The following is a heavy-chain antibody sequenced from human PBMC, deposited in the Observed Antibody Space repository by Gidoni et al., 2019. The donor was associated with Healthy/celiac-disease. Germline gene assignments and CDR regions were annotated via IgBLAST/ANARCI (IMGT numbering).Heavy chain of an antibody. CDR3: ARYSGSYGMDV. V-gene: IGHV3-64*02. CDR2: ISSNGGST. D-gene: IGHD1-26*01. J-gene: IGHJ6*02. CDR1: GFTFSSYA. Sequence: EVQLVESGAGLVQPGGSLRFSCAASGFTFSSYAMHWVRQAPGKGLEYVSAISSNGGSTYYADSVKGRFTISRDNSKNTLYLQMGSLRAEDMAVYYCARYSGSYGMDVWGQGTTVTVSS.